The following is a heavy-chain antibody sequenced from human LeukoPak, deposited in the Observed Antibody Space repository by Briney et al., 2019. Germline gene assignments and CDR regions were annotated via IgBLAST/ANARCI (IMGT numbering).Heavy chain of an antibody. CDR3: ARVSAAGMEFHYGMDV. D-gene: IGHD6-13*01. Sequence: SETLSLTCTVSGGPIRSYYWSWMRQPPGKGLEWIGNIHYSGSTNFNPSLKSRVAIAVDTSKNQFSLSMRSVTAADTAVYYCARVSAAGMEFHYGMDVWGQGTTVFVSS. CDR1: GGPIRSYY. J-gene: IGHJ6*02. CDR2: IHYSGST. V-gene: IGHV4-59*01.